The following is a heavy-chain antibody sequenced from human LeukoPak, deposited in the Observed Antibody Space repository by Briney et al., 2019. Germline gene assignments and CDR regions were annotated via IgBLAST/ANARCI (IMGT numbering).Heavy chain of an antibody. V-gene: IGHV1-69-2*01. Sequence: GASVKVSCKVSGYTFTDYYMHWVQQAPGKGLEWMGLVDPEDGETIYAEKFQGRVTITADTSTDTAYMELSSLRSEDTAVYYCAPANGDVFDYWGQGTLVTVSS. CDR1: GYTFTDYY. D-gene: IGHD7-27*01. CDR2: VDPEDGET. J-gene: IGHJ4*02. CDR3: APANGDVFDY.